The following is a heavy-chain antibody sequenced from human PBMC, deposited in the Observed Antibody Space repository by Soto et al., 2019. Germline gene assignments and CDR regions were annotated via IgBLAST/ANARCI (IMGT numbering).Heavy chain of an antibody. V-gene: IGHV1-8*01. CDR2: INPNSGNI. CDR1: GNTFTSYD. J-gene: IGHJ4*02. Sequence: EASVKVSCKASGNTFTSYDINWVRQATGHGLEWMGWINPNSGNIGYAQKLQGRVTMTRDTAIRTAYMEVSRLRSDDTAVYYCARGRASGSYYLLAYWGKGTLVTVSS. D-gene: IGHD3-10*01. CDR3: ARGRASGSYYLLAY.